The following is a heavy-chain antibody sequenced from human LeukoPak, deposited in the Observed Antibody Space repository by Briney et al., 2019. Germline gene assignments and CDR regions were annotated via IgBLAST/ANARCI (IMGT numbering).Heavy chain of an antibody. CDR3: ARGGPFPSGSSSREYYLDY. CDR2: RSIHNGNT. Sequence: ASVKVSCKASGYDFINYGISWVRQAPGQGLEWMGWRSIHNGNTDYKLQGRVTMTTDTSTSTAYMVVRSLRSDDTAVYYCARGGPFPSGSSSREYYLDYWGQGTLVTVSS. CDR1: GYDFINYG. D-gene: IGHD6-6*01. V-gene: IGHV1-18*01. J-gene: IGHJ4*02.